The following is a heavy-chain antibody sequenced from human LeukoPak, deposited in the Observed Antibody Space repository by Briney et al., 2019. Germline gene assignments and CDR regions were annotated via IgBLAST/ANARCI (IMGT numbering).Heavy chain of an antibody. CDR3: ARVCSSGWYSDY. Sequence: ASVKVSCKASGYTFTGYYMHWVRQAPGQGPEWMGWINPNSGGTNYAQKFQGRATMTRDTSISTAYMELSRLRSDDTAVYYCARVCSSGWYSDYWGQGTLVTVSS. V-gene: IGHV1-2*02. CDR2: INPNSGGT. J-gene: IGHJ4*02. D-gene: IGHD6-19*01. CDR1: GYTFTGYY.